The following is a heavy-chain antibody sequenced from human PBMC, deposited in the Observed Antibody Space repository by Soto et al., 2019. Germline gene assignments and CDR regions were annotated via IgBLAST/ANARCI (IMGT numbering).Heavy chain of an antibody. D-gene: IGHD1-1*01. CDR2: IFPGDFDT. J-gene: IGHJ6*02. Sequence: PGESLKISCQGSGYSFTNHWIAWLRQMPGKGLEWMGIIFPGDFDTRYSPSFQGQVTISVDKSISVAYLQWSTLKASDTAIYYCARVDRWNDKHFYNAMDVWGQGTSVTASS. CDR3: ARVDRWNDKHFYNAMDV. V-gene: IGHV5-51*01. CDR1: GYSFTNHW.